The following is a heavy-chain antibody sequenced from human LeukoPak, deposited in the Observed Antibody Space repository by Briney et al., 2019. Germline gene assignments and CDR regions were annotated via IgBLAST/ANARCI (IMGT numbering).Heavy chain of an antibody. CDR1: GFTFSDYY. CDR3: ARDSTYGDYVPLWAFDI. D-gene: IGHD4-17*01. CDR2: ISSSSSYT. J-gene: IGHJ3*02. Sequence: GGSLRLSCAASGFTFSDYYMSWIRQAPGKGLEWVSYISSSSSYTNCADSVKGRFTISRDNAKNSLYLQMNSLRAEDTAVYYCARDSTYGDYVPLWAFDIWGQGTMVTVSS. V-gene: IGHV3-11*06.